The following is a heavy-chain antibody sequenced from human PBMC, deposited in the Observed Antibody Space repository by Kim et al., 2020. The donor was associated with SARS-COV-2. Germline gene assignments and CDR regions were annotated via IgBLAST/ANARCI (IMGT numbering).Heavy chain of an antibody. CDR2: IIPIFGTA. Sequence: SVKVSCKASGGTFSSYAISWVRQAPGQGLEWMGGIIPIFGTANYAQKFQGRVTITADESTSTAYMELSSLRSEDTAVYYCARPLGNGYFDWLLPMDYYYGMDVWGQGTKVTVSS. V-gene: IGHV1-69*13. D-gene: IGHD3-9*01. CDR3: ARPLGNGYFDWLLPMDYYYGMDV. J-gene: IGHJ6*02. CDR1: GGTFSSYA.